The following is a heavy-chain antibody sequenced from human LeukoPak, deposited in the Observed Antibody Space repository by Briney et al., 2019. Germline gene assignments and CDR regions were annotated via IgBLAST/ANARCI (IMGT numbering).Heavy chain of an antibody. CDR1: GDPISSDGYY. CDR2: IYHSGTT. D-gene: IGHD3-3*01. CDR3: ASTPRADTIFATH. J-gene: IGHJ4*02. V-gene: IGHV4-31*03. Sequence: SETLSLTCTVSGDPISSDGYYWNWIRLHPGEGLEWIGYIYHSGTTHYNPSLKSRVTISVDTSENQFSLELYSVTAADTAVYYCASTPRADTIFATHWGQGTLVTVSS.